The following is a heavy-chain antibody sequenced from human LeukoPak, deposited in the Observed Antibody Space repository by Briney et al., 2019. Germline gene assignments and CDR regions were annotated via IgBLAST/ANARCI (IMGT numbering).Heavy chain of an antibody. CDR2: IYYSGST. CDR3: ARVVVGIAAAVD. Sequence: SGTLSLTCTVSGGSISSGGYYWSWIRQHPGKGLEWVGYIYYSGSTYYNPSLKSRVTISVDTSKNQFSLKLSSVTAADTAVYYCARVVVGIAAAVDWGQGTLVTVSS. D-gene: IGHD6-13*01. J-gene: IGHJ4*02. CDR1: GGSISSGGYY. V-gene: IGHV4-31*03.